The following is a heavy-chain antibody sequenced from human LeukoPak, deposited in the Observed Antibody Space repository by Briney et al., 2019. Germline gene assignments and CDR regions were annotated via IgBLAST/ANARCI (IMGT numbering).Heavy chain of an antibody. Sequence: GGSLRLSCAASGFTFDIYAVHWVRQAPGRGLEWVAVMSYDGSNKYYADSVKGRFTISRDNSQNTLHLQMSSLRVADTAVYYCARDQVQLCSSGSCYVIDNWGPGTLVAVSS. V-gene: IGHV3-30*04. CDR1: GFTFDIYA. CDR3: ARDQVQLCSSGSCYVIDN. J-gene: IGHJ4*02. CDR2: MSYDGSNK. D-gene: IGHD2-15*01.